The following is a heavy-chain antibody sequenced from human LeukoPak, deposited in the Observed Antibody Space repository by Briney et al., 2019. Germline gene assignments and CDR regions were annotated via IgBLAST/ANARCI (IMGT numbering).Heavy chain of an antibody. Sequence: PSETLSLTCAVYGGSFSGYYWSWIRQPPGKGLEWIGEINHSGSTNYNPSLKSRVTISVDTSKNQFSLKLSSVTAADTAVYYCARGLKQQLAPHFDYWGQGTLVTVSS. D-gene: IGHD6-13*01. V-gene: IGHV4-34*01. J-gene: IGHJ4*02. CDR2: INHSGST. CDR1: GGSFSGYY. CDR3: ARGLKQQLAPHFDY.